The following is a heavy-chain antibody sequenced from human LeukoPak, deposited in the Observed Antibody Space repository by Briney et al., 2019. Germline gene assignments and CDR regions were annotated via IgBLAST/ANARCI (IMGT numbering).Heavy chain of an antibody. Sequence: SETLSLTCAVYGGSFSGYYWSWIRQPPGKGLEWIGEINHSGSTNYNPSLKSRVTISVDTSKNQFSLKLSSVTAADTAVYYCAGRPAPLRQIGGEVNWGQGTLVTVSS. D-gene: IGHD3-16*01. CDR2: INHSGST. CDR1: GGSFSGYY. V-gene: IGHV4-34*01. J-gene: IGHJ4*02. CDR3: AGRPAPLRQIGGEVN.